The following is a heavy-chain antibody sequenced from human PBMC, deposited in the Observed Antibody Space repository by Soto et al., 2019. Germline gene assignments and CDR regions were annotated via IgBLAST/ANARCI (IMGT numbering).Heavy chain of an antibody. V-gene: IGHV4-4*07. D-gene: IGHD3-16*01. CDR3: ARLGTNGQTLDY. CDR1: GGSISSYF. Sequence: SETLSLTCTVSGGSISSYFWTWIRQPAGKGLEWVGRIYDTGSTNYNPSLKSRVSMSVDTSKNQFSLKLSSVTAADTAVYYCARLGTNGQTLDYWGQGTLVTVSS. J-gene: IGHJ4*02. CDR2: IYDTGST.